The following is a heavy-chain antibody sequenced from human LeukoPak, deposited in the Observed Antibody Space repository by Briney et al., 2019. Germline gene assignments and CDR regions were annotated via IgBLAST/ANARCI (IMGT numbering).Heavy chain of an antibody. J-gene: IGHJ4*02. CDR1: GYTFTSYY. Sequence: ASVKVSCKASGYTFTSYYMHWVRRAPGQGLEWMGIINPSGGGTSYAQKFQGRVTMTRDTSTSTVYMELSSLTSEDTAVYYCARRVVGASASFDYWGQGTLVTVSS. V-gene: IGHV1-46*01. D-gene: IGHD1-26*01. CDR2: INPSGGGT. CDR3: ARRVVGASASFDY.